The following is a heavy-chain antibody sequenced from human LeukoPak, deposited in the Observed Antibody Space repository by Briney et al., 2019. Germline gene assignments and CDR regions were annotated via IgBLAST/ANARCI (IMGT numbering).Heavy chain of an antibody. J-gene: IGHJ4*02. D-gene: IGHD4-17*01. CDR3: ARVGLTVTTDY. CDR2: INHSGST. Sequence: PSETLSLTCAVYGGSFSGYYWSWIRQPPGKGLEWIGEINHSGSTNYNPSLKSRVTISVDTSKNQFSLKLSSVTATDTAVYYCARVGLTVTTDYWGQGTLVTVSS. V-gene: IGHV4-34*01. CDR1: GGSFSGYY.